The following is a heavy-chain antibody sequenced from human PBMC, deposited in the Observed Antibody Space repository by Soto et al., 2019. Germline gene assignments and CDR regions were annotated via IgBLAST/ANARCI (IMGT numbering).Heavy chain of an antibody. CDR2: ISYDGSNK. J-gene: IGHJ6*02. CDR1: GFTFSSYG. Sequence: QVQLVESGGGVVQPGRSLRLSCAASGFTFSSYGMHWVRQAPGKGLEWVAVISYDGSNKYYADSVKGRFTISRDNSKNTLYLQMNSLRAEDTAWYYCAKEVVVPAAMSFYYFYGMDVWGQGTTVTVSS. CDR3: AKEVVVPAAMSFYYFYGMDV. D-gene: IGHD2-2*01. V-gene: IGHV3-30*18.